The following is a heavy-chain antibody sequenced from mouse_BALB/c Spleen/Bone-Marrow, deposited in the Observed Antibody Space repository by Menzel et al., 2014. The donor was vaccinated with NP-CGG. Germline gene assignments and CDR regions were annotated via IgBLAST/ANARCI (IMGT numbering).Heavy chain of an antibody. CDR3: ARMGYYGWLAY. V-gene: IGHV4-1*02. CDR1: GFDFRTYW. Sequence: SGGGLVQPGGFLKLSCAASGFDFRTYWTSWVRQAPGKGLEWIGEINPDSKTKNYAPSLKDKFIISRDNAKNTLYLQMSKVRSEDTALYYCARMGYYGWLAYWGQGTLVTVSA. D-gene: IGHD1-1*01. J-gene: IGHJ3*01. CDR2: INPDSKTK.